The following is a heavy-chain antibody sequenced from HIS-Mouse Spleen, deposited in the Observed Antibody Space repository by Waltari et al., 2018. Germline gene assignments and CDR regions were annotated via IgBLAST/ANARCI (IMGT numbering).Heavy chain of an antibody. J-gene: IGHJ4*02. D-gene: IGHD1-7*01. V-gene: IGHV3-23*01. CDR2: IRGGGGRT. CDR1: GFTFSSYA. Sequence: EVQLLESGGGLVQPGGSLRLSCAASGFTFSSYAMSWVRQAPGKGLWLVSAIRGGGGRTYYADSVKCRFTISRDHSKNTLYLQMNSLRAEDTAVYYCLSVAIFSVANSYYFDYWGQGTLVTVSS. CDR3: LSVAIFSVANSYYFDY.